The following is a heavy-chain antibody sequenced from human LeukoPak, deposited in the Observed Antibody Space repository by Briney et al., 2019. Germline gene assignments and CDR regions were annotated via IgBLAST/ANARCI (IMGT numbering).Heavy chain of an antibody. CDR1: GYTFTSYY. CDR3: AILTMITSAPNWFDP. J-gene: IGHJ5*02. D-gene: IGHD3-22*01. Sequence: ASVKVSCKASGYTFTSYYMHWVRQAPGQGLEWMGIINPSGGSTSYAQKFQGGVTMTRDTSTSTVYMELSSLRSEDTAVYYCAILTMITSAPNWFDPWGQGTLVTVSS. V-gene: IGHV1-46*01. CDR2: INPSGGST.